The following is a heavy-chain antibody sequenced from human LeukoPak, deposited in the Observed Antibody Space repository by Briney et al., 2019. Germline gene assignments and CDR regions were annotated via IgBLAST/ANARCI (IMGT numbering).Heavy chain of an antibody. D-gene: IGHD1-26*01. CDR2: INYSGST. CDR1: GYSITSGYY. J-gene: IGHJ4*02. Sequence: SGTLSLTCTVSGYSITSGYYWGWIRQPPGKGLEWIGNINYSGSTDYNPSLKSRVTISVDTSKNHFSLKLSSMTAADTAVYYCARRGRSGTYLWWGQGTLVTVSS. CDR3: ARRGRSGTYLW. V-gene: IGHV4-38-2*02.